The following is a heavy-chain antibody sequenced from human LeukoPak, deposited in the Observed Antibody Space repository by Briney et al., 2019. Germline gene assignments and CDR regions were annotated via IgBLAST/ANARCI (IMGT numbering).Heavy chain of an antibody. J-gene: IGHJ4*02. Sequence: PGGSLRLSCAASGFTFSSYSMNWVRQAPGKGLEWVANIKQDGSEKYYVDSVKGRFTISRDNAKNSLYLQMNSLRAEDTAVYYCARRRRSDKEWELLPFDYWGQGTLVTVSS. D-gene: IGHD1-26*01. CDR2: IKQDGSEK. CDR3: ARRRRSDKEWELLPFDY. V-gene: IGHV3-7*01. CDR1: GFTFSSYS.